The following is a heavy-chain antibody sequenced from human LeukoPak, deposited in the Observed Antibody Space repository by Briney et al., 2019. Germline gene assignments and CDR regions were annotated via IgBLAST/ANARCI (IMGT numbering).Heavy chain of an antibody. CDR1: GFTFDDYA. Sequence: PGGSLGLSCAASGFTFDDYAMHWVRQAPGKGLEWVSLISWDGGSTYYADSVKGRFTISRDNSKNSLYLQMNSLRAEDTALYYCAKDGSTGGLMDYWGQGTLVTVSS. D-gene: IGHD3/OR15-3a*01. J-gene: IGHJ4*02. CDR2: ISWDGGST. V-gene: IGHV3-43D*03. CDR3: AKDGSTGGLMDY.